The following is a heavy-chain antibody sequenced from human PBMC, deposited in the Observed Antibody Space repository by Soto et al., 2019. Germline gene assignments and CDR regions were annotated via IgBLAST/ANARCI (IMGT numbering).Heavy chain of an antibody. J-gene: IGHJ4*02. CDR3: AKEAYSRCFDY. V-gene: IGHV3-9*01. D-gene: IGHD6-13*01. CDR1: GFTFDDYA. Sequence: GGSLRLSCAASGFTFDDYAMHWVRQAPGKGLEWVSGISWNSGSIGYADSVKGRFTISRDNAKNSLYLQMNSLRAEDTDLYYCAKEAYSRCFDYWGQGTLVTVSS. CDR2: ISWNSGSI.